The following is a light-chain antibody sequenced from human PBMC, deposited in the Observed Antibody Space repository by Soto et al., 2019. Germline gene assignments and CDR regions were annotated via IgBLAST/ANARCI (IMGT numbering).Light chain of an antibody. V-gene: IGKV3-15*01. J-gene: IGKJ1*01. CDR1: QSVRSN. CDR3: QQYNNWPRT. Sequence: EIVMTQSPGTLSVSPGERATISCRGSQSVRSNLAWYQQKPGQGPRLLIYGASTRATGIPARFSGSGSGTEFTLTISSLQSEDFAVYYCQQYNNWPRTFGQGTKVDIK. CDR2: GAS.